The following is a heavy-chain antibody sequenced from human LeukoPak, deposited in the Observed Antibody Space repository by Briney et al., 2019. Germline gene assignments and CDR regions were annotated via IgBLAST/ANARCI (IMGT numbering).Heavy chain of an antibody. D-gene: IGHD3-3*01. CDR1: GYTFTSYY. V-gene: IGHV1-46*01. CDR3: ARGQLTYYDFWSGYSTFDY. Sequence: ASVKVSCKASGYTFTSYYMHWVRQAPGQGLEWMGIINPSGGSTSYAQKFQGRVTMTRDTSTSTVYMELSSLGSEDTAVYYCARGQLTYYDFWSGYSTFDYWGQGTLVTVSS. J-gene: IGHJ4*02. CDR2: INPSGGST.